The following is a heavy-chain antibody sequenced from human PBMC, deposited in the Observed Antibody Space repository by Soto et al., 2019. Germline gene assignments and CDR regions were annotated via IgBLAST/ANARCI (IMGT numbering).Heavy chain of an antibody. CDR2: ISSSGDTK. Sequence: EVQLVESGGGLVQPGGSPRLSCAASGFTFSSYDMNWVRQAPGKGLEWLSYISSSGDTKNYADSVQGRFTVSRDSAKNSLYLQMNSLTTEDTAVYYCVRGTIVGATFTYWGQGTLVTVSS. CDR1: GFTFSSYD. CDR3: VRGTIVGATFTY. D-gene: IGHD1-26*01. J-gene: IGHJ4*02. V-gene: IGHV3-48*03.